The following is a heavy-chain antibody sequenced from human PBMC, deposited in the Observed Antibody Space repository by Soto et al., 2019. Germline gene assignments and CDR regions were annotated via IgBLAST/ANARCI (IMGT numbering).Heavy chain of an antibody. CDR1: GFSLSTSGVG. CDR3: AHSRERGIYSSGWYLNGFDP. J-gene: IGHJ5*02. Sequence: QITLKESGPTLVKPTQTLTLTCTFSGFSLSTSGVGVGWIRQPPGKALEWLALIYWDDDKRYSPSLKSRLTITKDTSKNQGVLKRTNMDPVDTATYYCAHSRERGIYSSGWYLNGFDPWGQGTLVTVSS. D-gene: IGHD6-19*01. CDR2: IYWDDDK. V-gene: IGHV2-5*02.